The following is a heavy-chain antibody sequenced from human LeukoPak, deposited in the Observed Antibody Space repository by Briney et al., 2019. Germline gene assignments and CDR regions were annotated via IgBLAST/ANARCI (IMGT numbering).Heavy chain of an antibody. V-gene: IGHV4-39*07. CDR2: IYYSGST. J-gene: IGHJ5*02. D-gene: IGHD3-10*01. CDR3: ARDVWFGEFLGGWFDP. CDR1: GGSISSSSYY. Sequence: PSETLSLTCTASGGSISSSSYYWGWIRQPPGKGLEWIGSIYYSGSTYYNPSLKSRVTISVDTSKNQFSLKLSSVTAADTAVYYCARDVWFGEFLGGWFDPWGQGTLVTVSS.